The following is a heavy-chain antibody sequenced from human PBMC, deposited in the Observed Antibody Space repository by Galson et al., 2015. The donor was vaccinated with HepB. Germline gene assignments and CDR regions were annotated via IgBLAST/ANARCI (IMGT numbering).Heavy chain of an antibody. J-gene: IGHJ4*02. CDR3: ATETLHDFRAVDY. D-gene: IGHD3-3*01. Sequence: SLRLSCAASGFTFSNAWMSWVRQAPGKGLEWVANIKQDGSEKYYVDSVKGRFTISRDNAKNSLYLQMNSLRAEDTAVYYCATETLHDFRAVDYWGQGTLVTVSS. CDR2: IKQDGSEK. CDR1: GFTFSNAW. V-gene: IGHV3-7*04.